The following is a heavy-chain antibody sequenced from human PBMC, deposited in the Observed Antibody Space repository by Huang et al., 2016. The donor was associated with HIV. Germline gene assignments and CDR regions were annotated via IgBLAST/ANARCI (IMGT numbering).Heavy chain of an antibody. V-gene: IGHV1-18*04. Sequence: QVQLVQSGAEVKKPGAPVKVSCKASGYTFTDYGISWVRQAPGQGLEWVGWISKGTMTTDTSTSTAYMELRSLTSDDTAVYYCARDRGRHYYDTTGYRTYDGFDFWGRGTMVSVSS. J-gene: IGHJ3*01. CDR1: GYTFTDYG. D-gene: IGHD3-22*01. CDR3: ARDRGRHYYDTTGYRTYDGFDF. CDR2: I.